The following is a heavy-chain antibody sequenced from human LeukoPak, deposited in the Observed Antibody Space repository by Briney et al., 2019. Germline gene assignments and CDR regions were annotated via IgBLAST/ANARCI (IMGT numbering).Heavy chain of an antibody. D-gene: IGHD6-6*01. CDR3: ARGGAARLHFQN. V-gene: IGHV4-59*01. CDR2: IYHSGST. J-gene: IGHJ1*01. Sequence: SETLSLTCTVSGGSISTYYWNWIQQPPGKGLEWIGYIYHSGSTNYNPSLQSRVTISVDTSKNQFSLNLNSVTAADTAVYYCARGGAARLHFQNWGQGTLVTVSS. CDR1: GGSISTYY.